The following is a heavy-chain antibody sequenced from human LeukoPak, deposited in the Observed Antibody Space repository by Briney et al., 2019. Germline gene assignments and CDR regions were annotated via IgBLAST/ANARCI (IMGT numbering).Heavy chain of an antibody. CDR2: ISSSSSYI. CDR1: GFTFSSYS. Sequence: GGSLRLSCAASGFTFSSYSMNWVRQAPGKGLEWVSSISSSSSYIYYADSVKGRFTISRDNAKNSLYLQMNSLRAEDTAVYYCARERGGSGSPFDYWGQGTLVTVSS. D-gene: IGHD3-10*01. CDR3: ARERGGSGSPFDY. J-gene: IGHJ4*02. V-gene: IGHV3-21*01.